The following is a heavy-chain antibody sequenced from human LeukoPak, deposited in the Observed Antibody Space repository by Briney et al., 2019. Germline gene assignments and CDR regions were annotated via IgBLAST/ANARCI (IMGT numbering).Heavy chain of an antibody. D-gene: IGHD1-26*01. V-gene: IGHV1-2*02. CDR3: AKESTLLLYSGSYFGSDY. CDR1: GYTFTGYY. CDR2: INPNSGGT. J-gene: IGHJ4*02. Sequence: GASVKVSCKASGYTFTGYYMHWVRQAPGQGLEWMGWINPNSGGTNYAQKFQGRVTMTRDMSTSTVYMELSNLRSEDTAVYYCAKESTLLLYSGSYFGSDYWGQATLVTVSS.